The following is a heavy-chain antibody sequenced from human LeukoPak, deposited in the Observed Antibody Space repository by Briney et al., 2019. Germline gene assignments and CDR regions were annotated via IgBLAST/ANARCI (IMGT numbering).Heavy chain of an antibody. J-gene: IGHJ4*02. Sequence: GGSLSLSCAASGFTFSSYWMHWVRQAPGKGLVWVSRINSDGSSTSYADSVKGRFTISRDNAKNTLYLQMNSLRAEDTAVYYCARARARDGYNPTFDYWGQGTLVTVSS. CDR3: ARARARDGYNPTFDY. CDR2: INSDGSST. V-gene: IGHV3-74*01. D-gene: IGHD5-24*01. CDR1: GFTFSSYW.